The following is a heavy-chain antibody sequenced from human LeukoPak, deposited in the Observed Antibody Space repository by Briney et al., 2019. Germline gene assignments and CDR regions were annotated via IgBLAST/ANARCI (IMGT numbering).Heavy chain of an antibody. CDR1: GYTFTSYY. J-gene: IGHJ4*02. D-gene: IGHD1-26*01. CDR3: ATLTGPYSGSYYGSFDY. Sequence: ASVKVSCKASGYTFTSYYMRWVRQAPGQGLEWMGIINPSGGSTSYAQKFQGRVTMTRDTSTSTVYMELSSLRSEDTAVYYCATLTGPYSGSYYGSFDYWGQGTLVTVSS. V-gene: IGHV1-46*01. CDR2: INPSGGST.